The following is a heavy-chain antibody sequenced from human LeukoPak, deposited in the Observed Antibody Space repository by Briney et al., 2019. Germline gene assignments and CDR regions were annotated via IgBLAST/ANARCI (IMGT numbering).Heavy chain of an antibody. CDR3: AKDNYYRNYYYYYMDV. D-gene: IGHD3-10*01. Sequence: GGSLRLSCAASGFTFSSYSMNWVRQAPGKGLEWVSSISSSSSYIYYADSVKGRFTISRDNAKNSLYLQMNSLRTEDTALYYCAKDNYYRNYYYYYMDVWGKGTTVTVSS. V-gene: IGHV3-21*04. CDR2: ISSSSSYI. CDR1: GFTFSSYS. J-gene: IGHJ6*03.